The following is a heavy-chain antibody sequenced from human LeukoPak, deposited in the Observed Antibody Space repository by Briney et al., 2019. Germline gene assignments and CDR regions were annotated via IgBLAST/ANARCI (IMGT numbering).Heavy chain of an antibody. CDR3: ARHGEDIVVVPAAIMYGWFDP. V-gene: IGHV4-38-2*01. CDR1: GYSISSGYY. D-gene: IGHD2-2*02. J-gene: IGHJ5*02. CDR2: IYHSGST. Sequence: SETLSLTCAVSGYSISSGYYWGWIRQPPGKGLEWIGSIYHSGSTYYNPSPKSRVTISVDTSKNQFSLKLGSVTAADTAVYYCARHGEDIVVVPAAIMYGWFDPWGQGTLVTVSS.